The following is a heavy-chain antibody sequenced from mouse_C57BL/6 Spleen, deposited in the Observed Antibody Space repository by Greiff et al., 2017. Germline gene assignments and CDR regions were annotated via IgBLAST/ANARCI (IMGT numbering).Heavy chain of an antibody. CDR3: ARRYYGNYHFAY. J-gene: IGHJ3*01. V-gene: IGHV1-26*01. CDR1: GYTFTDYY. Sequence: VQLKESGPELVKPGASVKISCKASGYTFTDYYMNWVKQSHGKSLEWIGDINPNNGGTSYNQKFKGKATLTVDKSSSTAYMELRSLTSEDSAVYYCARRYYGNYHFAYWGQGTLVTVSA. D-gene: IGHD2-1*01. CDR2: INPNNGGT.